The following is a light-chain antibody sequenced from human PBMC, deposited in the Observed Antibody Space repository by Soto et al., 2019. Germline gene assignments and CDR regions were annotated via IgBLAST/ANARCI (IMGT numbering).Light chain of an antibody. Sequence: DIQMTQSPSSLSASVGDRVTITCRASQSINKYINWYQQKPGKAPNLLINGASSLQSGVPSRFSGSGSGTDFTLPISNLQPEDFATYYCQQTYSTPFTFGPGTKVDIK. V-gene: IGKV1-39*01. J-gene: IGKJ3*01. CDR2: GAS. CDR1: QSINKY. CDR3: QQTYSTPFT.